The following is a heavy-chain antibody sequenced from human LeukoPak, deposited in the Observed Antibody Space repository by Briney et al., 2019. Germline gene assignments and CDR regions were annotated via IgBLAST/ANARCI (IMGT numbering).Heavy chain of an antibody. CDR1: GYTLTELS. Sequence: ASVKVSCKVSGYTLTELSMHWVRQAPGKGLEWMGGFDPEDGETIYAQKFQGRVTMPEDTSTDTAYMELSSLRSEDTAVYYCATSPGFVVVPAATGALSYWGQGTLVTVSS. D-gene: IGHD2-2*01. J-gene: IGHJ4*02. CDR3: ATSPGFVVVPAATGALSY. V-gene: IGHV1-24*01. CDR2: FDPEDGET.